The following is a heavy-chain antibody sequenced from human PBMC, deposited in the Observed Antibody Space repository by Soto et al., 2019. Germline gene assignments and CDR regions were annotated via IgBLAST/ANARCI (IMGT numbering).Heavy chain of an antibody. J-gene: IGHJ6*02. CDR3: ARDHTNSYYSSYYYYGLDV. V-gene: IGHV3-48*03. CDR2: SSSSGSTI. D-gene: IGHD3-10*01. CDR1: GFNFTSYE. Sequence: QPGGSLRLSCAASGFNFTSYEMNWVRQAPGKGLEWVSYSSSSGSTIYYADSVKGRFTISRDNAKNSLYLHMNILRAEDTAVYYCARDHTNSYYSSYYYYGLDVWGQGTTVTVSS.